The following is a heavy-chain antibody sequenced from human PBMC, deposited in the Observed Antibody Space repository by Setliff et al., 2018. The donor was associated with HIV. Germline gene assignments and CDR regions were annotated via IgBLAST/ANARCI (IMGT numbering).Heavy chain of an antibody. CDR3: ARGESTTWDLAEYFQH. D-gene: IGHD2-2*01. CDR1: GVSVSGGGYY. J-gene: IGHJ1*01. CDR2: VYYTGTT. V-gene: IGHV4-31*03. Sequence: PSETLSLTCTVSGVSVSGGGYYWSWIRQHPGKGLEWIGYVYYTGTTYFNPSLKSRITISVDTSKNQFSLKLGFVTAADTAVYYCARGESTTWDLAEYFQHWGHGTLVTVSS.